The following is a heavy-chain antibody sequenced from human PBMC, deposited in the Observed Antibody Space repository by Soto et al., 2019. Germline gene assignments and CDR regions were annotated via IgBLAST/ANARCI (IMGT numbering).Heavy chain of an antibody. CDR1: GGTFSSYA. CDR3: ARDRYCSGSSCYYNEFDY. V-gene: IGHV1-69*01. J-gene: IGHJ4*02. CDR2: IIPIFGTA. Sequence: QVQLVQSGAEVKKPGSSVKVSCKASGGTFSSYAISWVRQAPGQGLEWMGGIIPIFGTANYAQKFQGRVTITADESTSTAYMELSSLRSEDTAVYYCARDRYCSGSSCYYNEFDYWGQGTLVTVSS. D-gene: IGHD2-15*01.